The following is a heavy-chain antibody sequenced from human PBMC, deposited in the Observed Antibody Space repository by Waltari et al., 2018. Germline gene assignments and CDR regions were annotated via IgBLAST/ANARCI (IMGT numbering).Heavy chain of an antibody. D-gene: IGHD2-21*01. J-gene: IGHJ4*02. CDR3: ATGDNADY. V-gene: IGHV3-11*06. Sequence: GRFTISRDNAKKSLYLQMNSLRAEDTAVYYCATGDNADYWGQGTLVTVSS.